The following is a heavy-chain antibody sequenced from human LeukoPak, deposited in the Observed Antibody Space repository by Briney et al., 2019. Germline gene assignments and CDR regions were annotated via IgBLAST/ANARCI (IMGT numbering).Heavy chain of an antibody. D-gene: IGHD2-8*01. CDR3: AREVSDGMDV. Sequence: GGSLRLSCTASGFTFRDHAMSWVRQAPGEGLEWVSVISGSSGSLYYTDSVKGRFTISRDNSKNTLYLQMNSLRAEDTAVYYCAREVSDGMDVWGQGTTVTVSS. J-gene: IGHJ6*02. CDR1: GFTFRDHA. V-gene: IGHV3-23*01. CDR2: ISGSSGSL.